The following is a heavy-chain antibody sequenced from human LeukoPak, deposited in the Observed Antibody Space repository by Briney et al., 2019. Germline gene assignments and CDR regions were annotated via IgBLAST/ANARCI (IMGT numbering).Heavy chain of an antibody. CDR2: IWYDGSNK. CDR1: GFTFTNYA. D-gene: IGHD3-10*01. Sequence: GGSLRLSCAAPGFTFTNYAMSWVRQAPGKGLEWVAVIWYDGSNKYYADSVKGRFTISRDNSKNTLYLQMNSLRAEDTAVYYCAREALGYGSGSYWSMSYWGQGTLVTVSS. V-gene: IGHV3-33*08. CDR3: AREALGYGSGSYWSMSY. J-gene: IGHJ4*02.